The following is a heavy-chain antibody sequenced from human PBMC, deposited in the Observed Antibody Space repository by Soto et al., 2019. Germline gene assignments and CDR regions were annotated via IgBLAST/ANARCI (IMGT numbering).Heavy chain of an antibody. D-gene: IGHD6-13*01. J-gene: IGHJ6*02. CDR3: AGWWGGDSSSHHGGYGMDV. CDR2: IYHSGST. Sequence: QVQLQESGPGLVKPSGTLSLTCAVSGGSISSSNWWSWVRQPPGKGLEWIGEIYHSGSTNYNPSHKSRVTISVDKAKNQFSLKRSSVTAADTAVYYCAGWWGGDSSSHHGGYGMDVWGQGTTVTVSS. V-gene: IGHV4-4*02. CDR1: GGSISSSNW.